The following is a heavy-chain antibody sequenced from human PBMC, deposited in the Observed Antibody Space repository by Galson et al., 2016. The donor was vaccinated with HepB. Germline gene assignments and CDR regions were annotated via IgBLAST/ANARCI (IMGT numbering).Heavy chain of an antibody. Sequence: SLRLSCAASGFTFSSYPMSWVRQAPGKGLEWVSRISGSGDTTNYADSVRGRFTISRDNSKSTLFLQLSSLRAGDTAVYYCASMGGGSGSWYKDWGQGNLGTVSS. J-gene: IGHJ4*02. D-gene: IGHD6-13*01. CDR3: ASMGGGSGSWYKD. CDR2: ISGSGDTT. V-gene: IGHV3-23*01. CDR1: GFTFSSYP.